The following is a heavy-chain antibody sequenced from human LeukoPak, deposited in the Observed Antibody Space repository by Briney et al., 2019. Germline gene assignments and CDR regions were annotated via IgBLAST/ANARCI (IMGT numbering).Heavy chain of an antibody. J-gene: IGHJ4*02. Sequence: GGSLRLSCAASKFAFSSYAMSWVRQAPGKGLEWVSAISGGGGNTYYADSVKGRFTISRDNSKNTLYLQMNSLRAEDTAVYYCAKLPVAGLYFDYWGQGTLVTVSS. V-gene: IGHV3-23*01. CDR1: KFAFSSYA. CDR2: ISGGGGNT. D-gene: IGHD6-19*01. CDR3: AKLPVAGLYFDY.